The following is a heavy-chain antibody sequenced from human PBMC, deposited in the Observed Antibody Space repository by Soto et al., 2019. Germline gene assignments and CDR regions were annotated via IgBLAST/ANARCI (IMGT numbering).Heavy chain of an antibody. Sequence: QVQLVQSGAEVKKPGASVKVSCKASGYTFTSYGISWVRQAPGQGLEWMGWISAYNGNTNYAQKLQGRVTMTTDTYTSTAYMELRSLRSDDTAVYYCARVPVHYDSSGLPNLPSVPRFDYWGQGTLVTVSS. J-gene: IGHJ4*02. D-gene: IGHD3-22*01. CDR2: ISAYNGNT. V-gene: IGHV1-18*01. CDR1: GYTFTSYG. CDR3: ARVPVHYDSSGLPNLPSVPRFDY.